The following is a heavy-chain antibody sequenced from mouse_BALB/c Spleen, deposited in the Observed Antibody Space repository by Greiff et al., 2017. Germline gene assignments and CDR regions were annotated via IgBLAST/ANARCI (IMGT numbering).Heavy chain of an antibody. CDR2: ILPGSGST. J-gene: IGHJ2*01. CDR3: ASGGVRGGY. V-gene: IGHV1-9*01. Sequence: QVQLKQSGAELMKPGASVKISCKATGYTFSSYWIAWVKQRPGHGLEWIGEILPGSGSTNYNEKFKGKATFTADTSSNTAYMQLSSLTSEDSAVYYCASGGVRGGYWGQGTTLTVSS. D-gene: IGHD5-1*01. CDR1: GYTFSSYW.